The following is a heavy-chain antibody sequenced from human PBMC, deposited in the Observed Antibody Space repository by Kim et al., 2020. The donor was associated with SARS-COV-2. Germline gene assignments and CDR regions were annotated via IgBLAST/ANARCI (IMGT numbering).Heavy chain of an antibody. CDR2: ISYDGNNK. V-gene: IGHV3-30*04. CDR1: GFSFGSFG. D-gene: IGHD3-10*01. CDR3: ARDRASVEFRPGALDY. Sequence: GGSLRLSCAASGFSFGSFGIHWVRQAPGKGLEWVAMISYDGNNKFYADSVRGRFTISRDNSNNTLYLEMDSLRHEDTAVYYCARDRASVEFRPGALDYWGQGTLVTVSS. J-gene: IGHJ4*02.